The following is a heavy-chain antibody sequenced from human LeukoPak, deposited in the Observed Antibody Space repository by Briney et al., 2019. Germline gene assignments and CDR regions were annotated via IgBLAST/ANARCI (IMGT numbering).Heavy chain of an antibody. CDR1: GYTFSDYF. J-gene: IGHJ6*03. Sequence: GASVKVSCKTSGYTFSDYFLHWVRQAPGQGLEWMGWINPNTGGTNYVQKFQGRVTMTRDTSISTAYMELSRLTSDDTAVYYCAGGSREDYFSYYMDVWDKGTTVTVSS. D-gene: IGHD3-16*01. V-gene: IGHV1-2*02. CDR3: AGGSREDYFSYYMDV. CDR2: INPNTGGT.